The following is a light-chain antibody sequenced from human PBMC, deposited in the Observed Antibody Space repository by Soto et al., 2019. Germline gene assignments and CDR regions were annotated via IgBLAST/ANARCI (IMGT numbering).Light chain of an antibody. Sequence: DIVMTQSPSSLSSSAGERATLSCRASHAVRNNYLAWYQQKPGQAPKLLIYDASSRDTGIPERFSGGGSGTDFTLTISRLEPEDIAAYYCQQFSSLPLTFGGGTKVDI. CDR1: HAVRNNY. V-gene: IGKV3-20*01. J-gene: IGKJ4*01. CDR3: QQFSSLPLT. CDR2: DAS.